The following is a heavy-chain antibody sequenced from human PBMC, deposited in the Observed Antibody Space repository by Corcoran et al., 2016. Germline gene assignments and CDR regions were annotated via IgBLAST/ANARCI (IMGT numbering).Heavy chain of an antibody. J-gene: IGHJ4*02. CDR3: ARADSSGYYLDY. D-gene: IGHD3-22*01. Sequence: QVQLQQWGAGLLKPSETLSLTCAVYGGSFSGYYWSWIRQPPGKGLEWIGEINHSGSTNYNPSLKSRVTVSVDTSKNQFSLKLSSVTAADTAVYYCARADSSGYYLDYWGQGTLVTVSS. V-gene: IGHV4-34*01. CDR1: GGSFSGYY. CDR2: INHSGST.